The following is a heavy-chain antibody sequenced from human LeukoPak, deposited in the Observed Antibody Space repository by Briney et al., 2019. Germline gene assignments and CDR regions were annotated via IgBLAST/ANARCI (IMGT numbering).Heavy chain of an antibody. Sequence: PSQTLSLTCIVSGYSISSGYYWGWIRQPPGKGLEWIASIYHSGSTYYNPSLKSRVTISVDTSKNQFFLKLTSVTAADTAVYYCARGQLQNYYDNSGEPDYWGQGTLVTVSS. CDR1: GYSISSGYY. D-gene: IGHD3-22*01. V-gene: IGHV4-38-2*02. CDR3: ARGQLQNYYDNSGEPDY. CDR2: IYHSGST. J-gene: IGHJ4*02.